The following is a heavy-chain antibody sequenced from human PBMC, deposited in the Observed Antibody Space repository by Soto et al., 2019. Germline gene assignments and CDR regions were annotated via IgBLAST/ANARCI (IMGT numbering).Heavy chain of an antibody. V-gene: IGHV3-66*01. J-gene: IGHJ4*02. CDR2: IYSGGST. D-gene: IGHD4-17*01. CDR1: GFTVSSNY. Sequence: GGSLRLSCAASGFTVSSNYMSWVRQAPGKGLEWVSVIYSGGSTDYADSVKGRFTISRDNAKNSLYLQMNSLRAEDTAFYYCARAPGYYGDFFDFWGQGTLVTVSS. CDR3: ARAPGYYGDFFDF.